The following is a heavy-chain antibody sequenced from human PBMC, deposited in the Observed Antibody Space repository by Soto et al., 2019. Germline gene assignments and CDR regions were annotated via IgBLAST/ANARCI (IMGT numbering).Heavy chain of an antibody. J-gene: IGHJ4*02. CDR2: INQSGST. CDR3: ARVFNPYDFDY. CDR1: GGSFSGYY. V-gene: IGHV4-34*01. Sequence: QVQLQQWGAGLLKPSETLSLTCAVYGGSFSGYYWSWIRQPPGKGLEWIGEINQSGSTNYNPSIKRRVTISVDTSKNQFSLKLSSVTGADTAVYYCARVFNPYDFDYWGQGTLVPVSS. D-gene: IGHD2-21*01.